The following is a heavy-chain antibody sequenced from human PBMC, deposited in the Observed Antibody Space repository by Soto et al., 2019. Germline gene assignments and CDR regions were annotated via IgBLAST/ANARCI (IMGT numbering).Heavy chain of an antibody. Sequence: QVQLVQSGTEVKKPWASVNVSCRAFGYTFTSYGFRWVRQVPGQGLEWLGWISAFNGDTQYAQTMKGRLTVTTDTSTTTVHIELRSLTPANTAVYYCAREAGWQRMVPYDWGQGTLVTVS. CDR2: ISAFNGDT. CDR1: GYTFTSYG. CDR3: AREAGWQRMVPYD. D-gene: IGHD6-25*01. J-gene: IGHJ4*02. V-gene: IGHV1-18*04.